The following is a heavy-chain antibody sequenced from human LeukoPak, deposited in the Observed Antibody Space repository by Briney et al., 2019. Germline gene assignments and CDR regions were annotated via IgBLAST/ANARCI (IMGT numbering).Heavy chain of an antibody. D-gene: IGHD2-15*01. J-gene: IGHJ6*03. CDR2: ISAYNGNT. CDR1: GYTFTSYG. CDR3: ARVVVAATQGAYYYYMDV. Sequence: ASVKVSCKASGYTFTSYGISWVRQAPGQGLEWMGWISAYNGNTNYAQKLQGRVTMTTDTSTSTAYTELRSLRSDDTAVYYCARVVVAATQGAYYYYMDVWGKGTTVTVSS. V-gene: IGHV1-18*01.